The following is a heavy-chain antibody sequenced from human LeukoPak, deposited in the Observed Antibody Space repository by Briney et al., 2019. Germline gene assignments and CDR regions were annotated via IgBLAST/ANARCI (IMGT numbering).Heavy chain of an antibody. Sequence: PGGSLRLSCAASGFTFSTYWMNWFRQTPGKGLEWVAKIRGDGGEKDHVASVKGRFTISRDNSKNTLYLQIHNLKTDDTAVYYCATYSTLGHFDSWGQGTLVIVSS. CDR1: GFTFSTYW. D-gene: IGHD2-2*01. CDR2: IRGDGGEK. V-gene: IGHV3-7*01. CDR3: ATYSTLGHFDS. J-gene: IGHJ4*02.